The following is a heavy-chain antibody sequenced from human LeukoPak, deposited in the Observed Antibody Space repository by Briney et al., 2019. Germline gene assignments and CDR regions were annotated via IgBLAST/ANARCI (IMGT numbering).Heavy chain of an antibody. CDR2: INPNSGDT. CDR3: ARPYCSGGSCHDYFDY. V-gene: IGHV1-2*02. CDR1: GYTFTGYY. Sequence: ASVKVSCKASGYTFTGYYMHWVRQAPGQGLEWMGWINPNSGDTNYAQKFQGRVTMTRDTSISTAYMELSGLTSDDTAVYYCARPYCSGGSCHDYFDYWGQGTLVTVSS. D-gene: IGHD2-15*01. J-gene: IGHJ4*02.